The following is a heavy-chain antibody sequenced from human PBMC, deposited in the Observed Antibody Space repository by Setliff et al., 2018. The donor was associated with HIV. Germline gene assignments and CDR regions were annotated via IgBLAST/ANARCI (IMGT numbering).Heavy chain of an antibody. CDR3: AREQYHFVVDYYYYYGMDV. Sequence: PSETLSLTCTVSGGSISSGAYLWAWIRQPAGKGLEWIGRIFRAGNATYSPSLKSRATMSIDASQNQFSLKLKHVTAADTAVYHCAREQYHFVVDYYYYYGMDVWGQGNTVTVSS. D-gene: IGHD2-15*01. CDR1: GGSISSGAYL. J-gene: IGHJ6*02. V-gene: IGHV4-61*02. CDR2: IFRAGNA.